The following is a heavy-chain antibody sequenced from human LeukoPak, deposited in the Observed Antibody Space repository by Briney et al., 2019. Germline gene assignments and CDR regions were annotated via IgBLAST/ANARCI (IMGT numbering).Heavy chain of an antibody. CDR3: ARQRRYSSGWPKYYYYYYGMDV. V-gene: IGHV4-59*08. Sequence: SETLSLTCTVSGGSISSYYWSWIRQPPGKGLEWIGYIYYSGSTNYNPSLKSRDTISVDTSKNQFSLKLSSVTAADTAVYYCARQRRYSSGWPKYYYYYYGMDVWGQGTTVTVSS. J-gene: IGHJ6*02. CDR1: GGSISSYY. D-gene: IGHD6-19*01. CDR2: IYYSGST.